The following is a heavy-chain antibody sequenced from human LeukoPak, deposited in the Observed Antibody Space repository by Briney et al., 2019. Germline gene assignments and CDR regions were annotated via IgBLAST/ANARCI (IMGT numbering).Heavy chain of an antibody. D-gene: IGHD6-13*01. J-gene: IGHJ5*02. Sequence: ASVKVSCKASGYTFTGYYMHWVRQAPGQGLEWMGWINPNSGGTNYAQEFQGRVTMTRDTSIGTAYMELSRLRSDDTAVYYCARRIAAAGDWFDPWGQGTLVTASS. V-gene: IGHV1-2*02. CDR2: INPNSGGT. CDR3: ARRIAAAGDWFDP. CDR1: GYTFTGYY.